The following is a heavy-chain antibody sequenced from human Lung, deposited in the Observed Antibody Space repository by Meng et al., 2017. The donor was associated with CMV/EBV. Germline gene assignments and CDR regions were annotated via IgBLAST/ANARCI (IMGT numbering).Heavy chain of an antibody. Sequence: CYIMYSGRQAPGEGLECVSAIRSISGQMFYADSMKGRFTISRDNDKTSLYLQMNSLRVHDTAVYYCVRNHLPVFLYIVWLLSPLHYWGQGTLVTVSS. D-gene: IGHD3-9*01. CDR3: VRNHLPVFLYIVWLLSPLHY. V-gene: IGHV3-21*01. CDR2: IRSISGQM. CDR1: CYI. J-gene: IGHJ4*02.